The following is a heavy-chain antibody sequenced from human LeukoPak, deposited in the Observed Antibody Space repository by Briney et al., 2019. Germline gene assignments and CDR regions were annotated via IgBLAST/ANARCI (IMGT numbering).Heavy chain of an antibody. J-gene: IGHJ5*02. V-gene: IGHV3-33*01. CDR3: ARDSYQDYYGRFDP. Sequence: GTSLRLSCAASGFTFSSYGMHWVRQAPGKRLEWVAVIWDDGNNKRYANSVNGRFTISRDNSENTLYLQMNGLTAEDTAMYYCARDSYQDYYGRFDPWGQGTLVIVSS. CDR1: GFTFSSYG. D-gene: IGHD3-10*01. CDR2: IWDDGNNK.